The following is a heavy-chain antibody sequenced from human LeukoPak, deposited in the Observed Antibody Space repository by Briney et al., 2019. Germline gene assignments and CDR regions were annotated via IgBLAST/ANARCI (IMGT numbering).Heavy chain of an antibody. CDR3: ARVGVPRYYYYGMDV. CDR2: ISYVGSNK. Sequence: PGRSLRLSCAASGFTFSSYAMHWVRQAPGKGLEWVAVISYVGSNKYYADSVKGRFTISRDNSKNTLYLQMNSLRAEDTAVYYCARVGVPRYYYYGMDVWGQGTTVTVSS. CDR1: GFTFSSYA. J-gene: IGHJ6*02. D-gene: IGHD2-2*01. V-gene: IGHV3-30-3*01.